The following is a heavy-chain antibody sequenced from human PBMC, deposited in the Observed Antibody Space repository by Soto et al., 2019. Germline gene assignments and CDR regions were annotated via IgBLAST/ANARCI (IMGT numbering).Heavy chain of an antibody. CDR3: ARAGPTRGYYYYGMDV. Sequence: SVKVSCKASGYTFTSYGISWVRQAPGQGLEWMGWISAYNGYPNYAQKLQGRVTMTTDTSTSTAYMELRSLRSDDTAVYYCARAGPTRGYYYYGMDVWGQGTTVTVSS. V-gene: IGHV1-18*01. CDR1: GYTFTSYG. J-gene: IGHJ6*02. CDR2: ISAYNGYP.